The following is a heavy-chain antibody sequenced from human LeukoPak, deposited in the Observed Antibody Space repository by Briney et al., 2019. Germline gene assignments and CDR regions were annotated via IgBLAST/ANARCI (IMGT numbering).Heavy chain of an antibody. Sequence: GGSLRLSCAASGSTFSSYAMSWVRQAPGKGLEWVSAISGSGGSTYYADSVKGRFTISRDNSKNTLYLQMNSLRAEDTAVYYCAKSPGRGYSYGYHYWGQGTLVTVSS. CDR3: AKSPGRGYSYGYHY. CDR1: GSTFSSYA. J-gene: IGHJ4*02. V-gene: IGHV3-23*01. CDR2: ISGSGGST. D-gene: IGHD5-18*01.